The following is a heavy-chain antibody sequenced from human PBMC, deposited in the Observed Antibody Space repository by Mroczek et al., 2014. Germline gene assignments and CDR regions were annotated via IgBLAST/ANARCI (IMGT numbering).Heavy chain of an antibody. CDR3: AKDGGAHDYLWGSYRHDAFDI. Sequence: QVQLVQSGGGVVQPGRSLRLSCAASGFTFRSHDMHWVRQAPGKGLEWVAVISYDESNKYYGDSVKGRFIISRDNSRNTLYLQMNSLRAEDTAVYYCAKDGGAHDYLWGSYRHDAFDIWGQGTMVTVSS. V-gene: IGHV3-30*18. D-gene: IGHD3-16*02. CDR2: ISYDESNK. J-gene: IGHJ3*02. CDR1: GFTFRSHD.